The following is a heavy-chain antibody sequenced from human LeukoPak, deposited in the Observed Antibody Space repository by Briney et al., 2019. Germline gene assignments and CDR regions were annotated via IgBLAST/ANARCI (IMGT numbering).Heavy chain of an antibody. Sequence: PGGSLRLSCAASGFTFSSYSMNWVRQAPGKGLEWVANIKQDGSEKYYVDSVKGRFTISRDNAKNSLYLQMNSLRAEDTAVYYCARDKIYYFDYWGQGTLVTVSS. V-gene: IGHV3-7*01. CDR1: GFTFSSYS. CDR2: IKQDGSEK. J-gene: IGHJ4*02. CDR3: ARDKIYYFDY.